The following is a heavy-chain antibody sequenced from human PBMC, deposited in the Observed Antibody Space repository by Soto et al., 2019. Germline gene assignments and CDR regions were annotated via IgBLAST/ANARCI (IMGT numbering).Heavy chain of an antibody. CDR2: MSYDGSDT. V-gene: IGHV3-30*02. Sequence: PGGALRLSCVGSGFIFSNNGMHWVRQTPGKGLEWVAFMSYDGSDTFYVDSVKGRFTISRDNSKNTLFLHMSNLRAEDTAMYYCTIVRVADSALDHWGQGTLVTVSS. CDR1: GFIFSNNG. D-gene: IGHD3-10*02. J-gene: IGHJ4*02. CDR3: TIVRVADSALDH.